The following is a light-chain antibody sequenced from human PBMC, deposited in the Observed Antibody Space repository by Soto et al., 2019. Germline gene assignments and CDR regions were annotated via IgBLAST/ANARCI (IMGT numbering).Light chain of an antibody. CDR3: QHYVTSSIT. CDR1: QSVTSTS. V-gene: IGKV3-20*01. J-gene: IGKJ5*01. Sequence: EIVLPQSPCTLSLSPGERSTLSCISSQSVTSTSLAWYQQKPGQAPRLLMYGASSRATGTPDRISGGGSGTDFTLTISRLEPEDFAVYYCQHYVTSSITFGQGTRLEIK. CDR2: GAS.